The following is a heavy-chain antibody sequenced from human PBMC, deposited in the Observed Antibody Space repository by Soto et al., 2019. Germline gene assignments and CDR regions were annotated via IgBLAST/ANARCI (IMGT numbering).Heavy chain of an antibody. V-gene: IGHV4-39*02. CDR3: GRVVEGATRHTDSDS. CDR2: VYHSGGS. CDR1: GVSIHNSHSF. J-gene: IGHJ5*02. Sequence: SETLSLTCAVSGVSIHNSHSFWGWIRQPPGKGLEFIGSVYHSGGSYYNPSLKGRVTISVDTSNNQISLRVNSVTAADTAVYYCGRVVEGATRHTDSDSWGQGMLVTVSS. D-gene: IGHD2-15*01.